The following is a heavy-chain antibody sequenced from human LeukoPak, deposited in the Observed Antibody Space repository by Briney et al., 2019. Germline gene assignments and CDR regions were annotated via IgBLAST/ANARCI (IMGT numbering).Heavy chain of an antibody. CDR3: ARVDDDYMAPYHWYFDL. J-gene: IGHJ2*01. Sequence: GGSLRLSCAASGFTFSSYWMHWVRQAPGKGLVWVSRINSDGSSTSYADSVKGRFTISRDNAKNTLYLQMNSLRAEDTAVYYCARVDDDYMAPYHWYFDLWGRGTLVTVSS. CDR2: INSDGSST. D-gene: IGHD4-17*01. V-gene: IGHV3-74*01. CDR1: GFTFSSYW.